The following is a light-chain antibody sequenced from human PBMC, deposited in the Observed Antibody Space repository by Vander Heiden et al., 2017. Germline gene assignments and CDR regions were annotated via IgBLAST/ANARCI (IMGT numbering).Light chain of an antibody. CDR1: LSVSSSY. CDR2: GAS. V-gene: IGKV3-20*01. Sequence: EIVLTPSPGTLSLSPGERATLSCRASLSVSSSYLAWYQQKPGQAPRLLIYGASSRATGIPDRFSGSGSGTDFTLTISRLEPEDFAVYYCQQYGSSPGTFGQGTKVEIK. J-gene: IGKJ1*01. CDR3: QQYGSSPGT.